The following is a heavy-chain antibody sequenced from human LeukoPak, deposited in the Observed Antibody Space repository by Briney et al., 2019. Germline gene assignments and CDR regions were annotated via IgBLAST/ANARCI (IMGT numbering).Heavy chain of an antibody. CDR3: AKATMDTTYFDS. CDR1: GVSFNNFA. CDR2: ISGSGSTI. D-gene: IGHD4/OR15-4a*01. Sequence: GGSLRLSCAASGVSFNNFAMSWVRQAPGKGLEWVSAISGSGSTIFYADSVKGRFTVSRDNSENTLFLQMNSLRAEDTALYYCAKATMDTTYFDSWGQGTLVTVSS. V-gene: IGHV3-23*01. J-gene: IGHJ4*02.